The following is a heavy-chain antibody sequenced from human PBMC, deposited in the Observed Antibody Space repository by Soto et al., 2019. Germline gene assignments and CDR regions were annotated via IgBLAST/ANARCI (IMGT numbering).Heavy chain of an antibody. J-gene: IGHJ3*02. V-gene: IGHV3-73*01. CDR1: GYTFSGSS. Sequence: AGSLILSFAASGYTFSGSSMHCVRQASGKGLECVGRIRSKANSYATAYSASVKGRFTISRDDSKNTAYLQMNSLKTEDTAVYYCTRLGNEYSSSSANDAFDIWGQGTMVAVSS. CDR2: IRSKANSYAT. CDR3: TRLGNEYSSSSANDAFDI. D-gene: IGHD6-6*01.